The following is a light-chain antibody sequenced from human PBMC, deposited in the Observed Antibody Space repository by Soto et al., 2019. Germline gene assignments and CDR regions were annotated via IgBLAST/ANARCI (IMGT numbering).Light chain of an antibody. CDR1: SSNIESNT. CDR2: SDN. V-gene: IGLV1-44*01. Sequence: QPVLTQPPSASGTPGQRVTISCSGSSSNIESNTVNWYQQVPGTAPKLLIYSDNQRPSGVPDRFSGSKSGTSASLAISGLQSEDEADYYCAAWDNSLNGPVFGGGTKLTVL. J-gene: IGLJ2*01. CDR3: AAWDNSLNGPV.